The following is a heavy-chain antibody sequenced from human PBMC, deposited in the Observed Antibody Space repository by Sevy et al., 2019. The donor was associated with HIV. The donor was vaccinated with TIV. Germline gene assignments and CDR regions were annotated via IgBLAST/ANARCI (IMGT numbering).Heavy chain of an antibody. J-gene: IGHJ3*02. V-gene: IGHV3-21*01. CDR1: GFTFSSYN. D-gene: IGHD3-16*01. Sequence: GGSLRLSCAASGFTFSSYNTNWVRQAPGKGLEWVSSISGSSNYIYYSDSVKGRFTISRDNAKNSLYLQMNSLRAGDTAVYYWARDRDMITFGVAEAFDIWGQGTMVTVSS. CDR3: ARDRDMITFGVAEAFDI. CDR2: ISGSSNYI.